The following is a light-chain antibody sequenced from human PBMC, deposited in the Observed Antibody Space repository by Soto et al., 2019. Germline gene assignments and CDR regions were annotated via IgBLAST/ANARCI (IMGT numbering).Light chain of an antibody. J-gene: IGLJ3*02. CDR2: SNN. CDR1: SSNIGSTS. Sequence: QSVLTQPPSASGTPGQRVTISCSGSSSNIGSTSVCWYQQLPGTAPKLLIYSNNRRPSGVPDRLSGSKSGASASLAISGLQSEDEADYYCAAWDNSLSGWVFGGGTKVTVL. V-gene: IGLV1-44*01. CDR3: AAWDNSLSGWV.